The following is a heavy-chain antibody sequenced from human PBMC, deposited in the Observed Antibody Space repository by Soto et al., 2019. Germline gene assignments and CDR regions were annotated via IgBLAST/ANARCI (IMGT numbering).Heavy chain of an antibody. J-gene: IGHJ4*02. CDR3: AREYTETVDGPTPFYFDY. Sequence: LALTCRASGDSINRYYWSWIRQSAGKGLEWIGRTYITGDTNFNPSLKSRVTMSLDMSRHQLSLHLSSVTAADTAVYYCAREYTETVDGPTPFYFDYWGQGTPVTVSS. CDR1: GDSINRYY. CDR2: TYITGDT. V-gene: IGHV4-4*07. D-gene: IGHD6-19*01.